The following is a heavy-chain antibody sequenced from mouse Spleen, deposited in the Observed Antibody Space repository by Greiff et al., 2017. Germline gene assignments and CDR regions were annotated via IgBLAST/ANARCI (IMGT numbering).Heavy chain of an antibody. V-gene: IGHV1-19*01. Sequence: EVQLQESGPVLVKPGASVKMSCKASGYTFTDYYMNWVKQSHGKSLEWIGVINPYNGGTSYNQKFKGKATLTVDKSSSTAYMELNSLTSEDSAVYYCARDGNYEDYAMDYWGQGTSVTVAS. CDR3: ARDGNYEDYAMDY. J-gene: IGHJ4*01. D-gene: IGHD2-1*01. CDR2: INPYNGGT. CDR1: GYTFTDYY.